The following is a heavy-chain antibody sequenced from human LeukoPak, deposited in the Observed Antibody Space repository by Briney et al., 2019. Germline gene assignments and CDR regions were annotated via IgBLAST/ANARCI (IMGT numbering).Heavy chain of an antibody. CDR3: AGALWYYDFWSGLDV. CDR1: GFTFSSYG. CDR2: ISYDGSNK. Sequence: PGGSLRLSCAASGFTFSSYGMHWVRQAPGKGLEWVAVISYDGSNKYYADSVKGRFTISRDNAKNSLYLQMNSLRAEDTAVYYCAGALWYYDFWSGLDVWGKGTTVTVSS. J-gene: IGHJ6*04. D-gene: IGHD3-3*01. V-gene: IGHV3-30-3*01.